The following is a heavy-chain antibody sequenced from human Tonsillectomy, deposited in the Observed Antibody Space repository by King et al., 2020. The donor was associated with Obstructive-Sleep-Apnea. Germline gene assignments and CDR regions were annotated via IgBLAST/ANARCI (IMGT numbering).Heavy chain of an antibody. Sequence: VQLQESGPGLAKPSETLSLTCTVSDGSISSYYWSGILQLPGKGLEWIGYIYYSGSTNHNPSLKSRVTISVDTSKGQFSLELSSVTAADTAVYYCARGGWYYFDYWGQGTLVTVSS. CDR2: IYYSGST. V-gene: IGHV4-59*08. CDR1: DGSISSYY. D-gene: IGHD6-19*01. J-gene: IGHJ4*02. CDR3: ARGGWYYFDY.